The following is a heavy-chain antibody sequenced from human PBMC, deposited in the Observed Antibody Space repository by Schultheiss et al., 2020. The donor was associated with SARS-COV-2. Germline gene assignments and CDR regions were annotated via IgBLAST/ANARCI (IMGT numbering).Heavy chain of an antibody. V-gene: IGHV3-23*01. CDR2: ISGSGGST. Sequence: GESLKISCAASGFTFSSYAMSWVRQAPGKGLEWVSAISGSGGSTYYADSVKGRFTISRDNSKNTLYLEMNSLRAEDTAVYYCARGVVVVPDAFDIWGQGTMVTVSS. J-gene: IGHJ3*02. D-gene: IGHD2-2*01. CDR3: ARGVVVVPDAFDI. CDR1: GFTFSSYA.